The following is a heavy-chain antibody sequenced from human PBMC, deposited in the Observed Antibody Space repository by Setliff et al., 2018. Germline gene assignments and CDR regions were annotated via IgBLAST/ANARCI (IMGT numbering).Heavy chain of an antibody. CDR1: GGTFSSYG. V-gene: IGHV1-69*05. CDR3: VREGVDSRSSTDYRYYMDV. D-gene: IGHD3-22*01. CDR2: TIPIFGTT. J-gene: IGHJ6*03. Sequence: GASVQVSCKASGGTFSSYGISWVRQAPGQGLEWMGGTIPIFGTTDYAQKFRGRVTIITDESTSTAFMQLSSLRSEDTAVYYCVREGVDSRSSTDYRYYMDVWGKGTTVTVSS.